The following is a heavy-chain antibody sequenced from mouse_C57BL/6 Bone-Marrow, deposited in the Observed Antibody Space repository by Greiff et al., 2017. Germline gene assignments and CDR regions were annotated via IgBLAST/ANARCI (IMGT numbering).Heavy chain of an antibody. CDR2: IDPSDGDT. V-gene: IGHV1-59*01. D-gene: IGHD1-1*01. J-gene: IGHJ4*01. Sequence: QVQLQQPGAELVRPGTSVKLSCKASGYTFTSYWMHWVKQRPGQGLEWIGEIDPSDGDTNYNQKFKGKATLTVDTSSNTAYMQLSRLTSEDSAVYCCAKDGICYYSMDYWGQGTSVTVSS. CDR1: GYTFTSYW. CDR3: AKDGICYYSMDY.